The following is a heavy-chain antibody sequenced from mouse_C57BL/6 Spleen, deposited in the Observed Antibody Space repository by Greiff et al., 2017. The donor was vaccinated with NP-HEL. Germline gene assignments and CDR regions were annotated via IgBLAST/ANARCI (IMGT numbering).Heavy chain of an antibody. J-gene: IGHJ3*01. CDR1: GFTFNTYA. V-gene: IGHV10-3*01. CDR3: VGGKAWFAY. CDR2: IRSKSSNYAT. D-gene: IGHD1-1*02. Sequence: EVHLVESGGGLVQPKGSLKLSCAASGFTFNTYAMHWVRQAPGKGLEWVARIRSKSSNYATYYADSVKDRFTISRDDSQSMLYLQMNILKTEGTAMYYCVGGKAWFAYWGQGTLVTVSA.